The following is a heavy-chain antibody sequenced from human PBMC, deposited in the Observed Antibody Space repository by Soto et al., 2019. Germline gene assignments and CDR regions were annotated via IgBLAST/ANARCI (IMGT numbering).Heavy chain of an antibody. Sequence: SKTLSLTCTVSGGSISSSSYYWDWIRQPPGKGLEWIGSIYYSGSTYYNPSLKSRVTISVDTSKNQFSLKLSSVTAADTAVYYCARLALYDILTGYYRSTDYCGQGTLATVSS. CDR1: GGSISSSSYY. CDR3: ARLALYDILTGYYRSTDY. D-gene: IGHD3-9*01. CDR2: IYYSGST. J-gene: IGHJ4*02. V-gene: IGHV4-39*01.